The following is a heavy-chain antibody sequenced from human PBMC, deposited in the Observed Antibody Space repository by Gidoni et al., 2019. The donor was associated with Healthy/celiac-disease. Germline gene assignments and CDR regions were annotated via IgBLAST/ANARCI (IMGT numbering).Heavy chain of an antibody. CDR3: ARSPSGIAVAGRRYFDL. CDR1: CGSLSSSNW. D-gene: IGHD6-19*01. J-gene: IGHJ2*01. Sequence: QVQLQESGPGLVKPSGTLSLTCAVSCGSLSSSNWWSWVRQPPGKGLEWIGEIYHSGSTNYNPSLKSRVTISVDKSKNQFSLKLSSVTAADTAVYYCARSPSGIAVAGRRYFDLWGRGTLVTVSS. V-gene: IGHV4-4*02. CDR2: IYHSGST.